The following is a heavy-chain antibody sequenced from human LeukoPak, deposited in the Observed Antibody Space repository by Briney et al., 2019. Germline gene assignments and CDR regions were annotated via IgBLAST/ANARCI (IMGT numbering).Heavy chain of an antibody. J-gene: IGHJ4*02. CDR3: AREWGPTPYYYDSSGPISPAGY. CDR2: ISYDGSNK. D-gene: IGHD3-22*01. CDR1: GFTFSSYA. Sequence: PGGSLRLSCAASGFTFSSYAMHWVRQAPGKGLEWVAVISYDGSNKYYADSVKGRFTISGDNSKNTLYLQMNSLRAEDTAVYYCAREWGPTPYYYDSSGPISPAGYWGQGTLVTVSS. V-gene: IGHV3-30-3*01.